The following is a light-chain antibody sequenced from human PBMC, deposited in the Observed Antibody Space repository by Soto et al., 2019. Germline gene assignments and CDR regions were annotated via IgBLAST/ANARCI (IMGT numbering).Light chain of an antibody. CDR3: QVWDTSSDRVV. V-gene: IGLV3-21*04. CDR2: YDN. Sequence: SYELTQPPSVSVAPGKTARITCGGNNIGSKRVHWYQQKPGQAPVLVIYYDNDRPSGIPERFSGSNSGNTATLTISRVEAGDEADYYCQVWDTSSDRVVFGGGTKVTVL. J-gene: IGLJ2*01. CDR1: NIGSKR.